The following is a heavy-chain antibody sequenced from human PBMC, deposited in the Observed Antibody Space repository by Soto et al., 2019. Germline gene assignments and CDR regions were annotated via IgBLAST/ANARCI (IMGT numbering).Heavy chain of an antibody. CDR3: ARATGADKEDY. CDR1: GFTFNSYW. Sequence: EVQLVESGGGLVQPGGSLRLSCAASGFTFNSYWMSWVRQAPGKGLGWVANIKEDGSERYYLDSVKGRFTISRDNAKNSLYLQMDSLRAEDTAVYYCARATGADKEDYWGQGTLVTVSS. J-gene: IGHJ4*02. CDR2: IKEDGSER. V-gene: IGHV3-7*04. D-gene: IGHD3-10*01.